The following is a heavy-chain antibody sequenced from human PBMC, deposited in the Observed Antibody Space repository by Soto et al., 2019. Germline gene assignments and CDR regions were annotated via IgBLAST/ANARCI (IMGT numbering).Heavy chain of an antibody. J-gene: IGHJ4*02. CDR3: ARANRPFRGDGAFDS. D-gene: IGHD3-10*01. CDR2: IYTSGAT. CDR1: SGSMYGFY. V-gene: IGHV4-4*07. Sequence: QVQLQESGPGLVKPSETLSLNCTVSSGSMYGFYWSWFRQSAGKGLEWIGRIYTSGATSYHPSLNSRVSMSVSDSKTQFYLRLTSVTAADTAVYYCARANRPFRGDGAFDSWGQGTLVTVSS.